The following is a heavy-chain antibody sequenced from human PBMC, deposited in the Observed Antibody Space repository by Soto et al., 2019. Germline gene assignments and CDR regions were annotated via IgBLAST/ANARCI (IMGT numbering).Heavy chain of an antibody. J-gene: IGHJ4*02. CDR2: IQSGGTT. CDR3: TREGDDSSGYYSDFDY. Sequence: PGGSLRLSCAASGFTVSSKYMSWVRQAPGKGLEWVSLIQSGGTTYYADSVKGRFTISRDTSENTLHLQMDSLRAEDTAVYYCTREGDDSSGYYSDFDYWGQGTLVTVSS. D-gene: IGHD3-22*01. V-gene: IGHV3-66*01. CDR1: GFTVSSKY.